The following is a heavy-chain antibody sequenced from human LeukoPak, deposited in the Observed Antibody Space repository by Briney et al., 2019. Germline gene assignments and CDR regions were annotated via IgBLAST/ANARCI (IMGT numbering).Heavy chain of an antibody. D-gene: IGHD3/OR15-3a*01. Sequence: SETLSLTCTVSGGSISNSKYYWGWIRQPPGKGLEWIASIAYSGHTYYNPSLKSRVTISLDTSRDQFSLKLNSVTAADPAVYYCASDPDWADFDYWGQGTLVTVSS. CDR1: GGSISNSKYY. CDR2: IAYSGHT. V-gene: IGHV4-39*07. J-gene: IGHJ4*02. CDR3: ASDPDWADFDY.